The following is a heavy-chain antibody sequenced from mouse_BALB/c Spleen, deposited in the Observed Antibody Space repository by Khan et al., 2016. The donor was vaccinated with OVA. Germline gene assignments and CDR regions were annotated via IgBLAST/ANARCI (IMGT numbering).Heavy chain of an antibody. CDR3: ARLAYYYNSEGFAY. J-gene: IGHJ3*01. Sequence: EVRLVESGGDLVKPGGSLKLSCAASGFTFSTYGMSWVRQTPDKRLEWVATISSGGHYTYYPDSVKGRFTISRDNAKSTLYLQMSSLKSEDTAIYSCARLAYYYNSEGFAYWGQVTLVTVSA. CDR1: GFTFSTYG. D-gene: IGHD1-1*01. CDR2: ISSGGHYT. V-gene: IGHV5-6*02.